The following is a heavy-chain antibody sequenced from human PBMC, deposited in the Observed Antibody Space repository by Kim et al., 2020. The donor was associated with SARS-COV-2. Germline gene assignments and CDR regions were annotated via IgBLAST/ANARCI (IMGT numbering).Heavy chain of an antibody. D-gene: IGHD2-21*01. CDR2: IWYDGSNK. Sequence: GGSLRLSCAASGFTFSSYGMHWVRQAPGKGLEWVAVIWYDGSNKYYADSVKGRFTISRDNAKNSLYLQMNGLRPEDTALYYRIKDVVSWGLDYWGQGIVV. CDR3: IKDVVSWGLDY. CDR1: GFTFSSYG. V-gene: IGHV3-33*03. J-gene: IGHJ4*03.